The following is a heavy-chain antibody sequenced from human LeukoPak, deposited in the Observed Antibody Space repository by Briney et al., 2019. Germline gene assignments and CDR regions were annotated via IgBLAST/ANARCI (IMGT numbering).Heavy chain of an antibody. Sequence: SETLSLTCTVSGGSISSGGYYWSWIRQHPGKGLEWIGYIYYSGSTYYNPSLKSRVTISVDTSKNQFSLKLSSVTAADTAVYYCARSVAPKYYYDSSGHPDYWGQGILVTVSS. CDR1: GGSISSGGYY. V-gene: IGHV4-31*03. CDR3: ARSVAPKYYYDSSGHPDY. D-gene: IGHD3-22*01. J-gene: IGHJ4*02. CDR2: IYYSGST.